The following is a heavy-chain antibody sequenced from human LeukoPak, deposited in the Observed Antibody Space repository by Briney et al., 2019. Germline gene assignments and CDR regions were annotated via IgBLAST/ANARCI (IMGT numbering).Heavy chain of an antibody. CDR1: GYSFTSYW. J-gene: IGHJ4*02. Sequence: GESLKISCKGSGYSFTSYWISWVRQMPGKGLEWMGIIYPGDSDTRYSPSFQGQVTISADKSISTTYLQWSSLKASDTVMYYCASSWNYIGFDYWGQGTLVTVSS. CDR3: ASSWNYIGFDY. V-gene: IGHV5-51*01. CDR2: IYPGDSDT. D-gene: IGHD1-7*01.